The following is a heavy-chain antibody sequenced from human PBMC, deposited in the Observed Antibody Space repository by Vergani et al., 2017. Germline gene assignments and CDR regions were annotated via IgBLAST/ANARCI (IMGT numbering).Heavy chain of an antibody. Sequence: QVQLQQWGAGLLKPSETLSLTCAVSGGSFSGYYWSWIRQPPGKGLEWIGEINHSGSTNYNPSLKSRVTISVDTSKNQFSLKLSSVTAADTAVYYCARGGGYCSSTSCYTFFGGRYFDYWGQGNLVTVSS. CDR3: ARGGGYCSSTSCYTFFGGRYFDY. CDR2: INHSGST. J-gene: IGHJ4*02. V-gene: IGHV4-34*01. CDR1: GGSFSGYY. D-gene: IGHD2-2*02.